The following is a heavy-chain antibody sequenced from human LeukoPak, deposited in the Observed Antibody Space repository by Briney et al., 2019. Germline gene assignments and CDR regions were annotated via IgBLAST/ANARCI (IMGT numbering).Heavy chain of an antibody. J-gene: IGHJ3*02. CDR2: ISSSCSTI. V-gene: IGHV3-11*01. CDR3: ASWGGMTTVTTDAFDI. D-gene: IGHD4-17*01. Sequence: KAGGALILCCPASVFTFSYYYMSSVRQTPGAGLEGVSYISSSCSTIYYADYVKGRFTISRDNAKNSLYLQMNSLRAEDTDVYYFASWGGMTTVTTDAFDIWGQGTMVTVSS. CDR1: VFTFSYYY.